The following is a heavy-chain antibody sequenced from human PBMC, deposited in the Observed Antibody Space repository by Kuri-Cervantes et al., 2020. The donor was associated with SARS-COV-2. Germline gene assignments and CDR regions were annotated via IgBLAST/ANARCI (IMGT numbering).Heavy chain of an antibody. D-gene: IGHD6-6*01. V-gene: IGHV3-23*01. J-gene: IGHJ4*02. CDR3: AKRTSTGEYSIPSGPLDY. CDR1: GFTFSSYA. CDR2: ISGSGGST. Sequence: GGSLRLSFAASGFTFSSYAMSWVRQAPGKGLEWVSTISGSGGSTYYADSVKGRFTISRDNSRNTLYLKMNSLRAEDTAVYYCAKRTSTGEYSIPSGPLDYWGQGTLVTVSS.